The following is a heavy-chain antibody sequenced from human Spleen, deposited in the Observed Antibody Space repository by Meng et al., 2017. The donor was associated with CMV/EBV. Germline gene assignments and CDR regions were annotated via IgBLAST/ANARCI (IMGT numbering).Heavy chain of an antibody. D-gene: IGHD4-11*01. V-gene: IGHV1-69*05. J-gene: IGHJ5*02. CDR3: ARETIVDYNTYLGWFDP. CDR2: IIPLFGTP. Sequence: SVKVSCKASGGTFSSYAITWVRQAPGQGLEWMGGIIPLFGTPKYAQKFQGRVTITTDESTNTAYMEVSSLTSEDTAVYYCARETIVDYNTYLGWFDPWGQGTLVTVSS. CDR1: GGTFSSYA.